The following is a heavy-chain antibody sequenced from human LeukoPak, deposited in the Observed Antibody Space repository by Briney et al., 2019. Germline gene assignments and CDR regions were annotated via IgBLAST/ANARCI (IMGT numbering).Heavy chain of an antibody. J-gene: IGHJ4*02. V-gene: IGHV3-7*01. CDR2: IKQDGSEK. D-gene: IGHD3-3*01. CDR3: ARDRRFLEWLLYYFDY. Sequence: PGGSLRLSCAASGFTFSSYGMHWVRQAPGKGLEWVANIKQDGSEKYYVDSVKGRFTISRDNAKNSLYLQMNSLRAEDTAVYYCARDRRFLEWLLYYFDYWGQGTLVTVSS. CDR1: GFTFSSYG.